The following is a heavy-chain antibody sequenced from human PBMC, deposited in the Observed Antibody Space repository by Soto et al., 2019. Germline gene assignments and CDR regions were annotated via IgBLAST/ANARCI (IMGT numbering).Heavy chain of an antibody. CDR3: AKAYFDFWSGSHYYQYGMDV. J-gene: IGHJ6*02. D-gene: IGHD3-3*01. CDR2: ISNDGGNE. CDR1: GFTFSNYG. V-gene: IGHV3-30*18. Sequence: GGSLRLSCAASGFTFSNYGMHWVRQAPGKGLDWVAVISNDGGNEYYADSVKGRFTISRDNSKNTLYLQMNRLRGDDTSVYYCAKAYFDFWSGSHYYQYGMDVWGQGTTVTVSS.